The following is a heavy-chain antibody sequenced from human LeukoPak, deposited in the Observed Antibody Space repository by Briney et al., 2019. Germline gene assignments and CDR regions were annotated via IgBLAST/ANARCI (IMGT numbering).Heavy chain of an antibody. Sequence: ASVKVSCKASGYTFTGYYMHWVRQAPGQGLEWMGWINSNSGGTNYAQKFQGRVTMTRDTSISTAYMELSRLRSDDTAVYYCARGPYSSSSGYYYYYYMDVWGKGTTVTVSS. CDR3: ARGPYSSSSGYYYYYYMDV. V-gene: IGHV1-2*02. D-gene: IGHD6-6*01. J-gene: IGHJ6*03. CDR2: INSNSGGT. CDR1: GYTFTGYY.